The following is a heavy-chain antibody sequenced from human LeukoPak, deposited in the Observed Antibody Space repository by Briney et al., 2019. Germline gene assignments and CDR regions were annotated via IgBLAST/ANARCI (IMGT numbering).Heavy chain of an antibody. V-gene: IGHV3-53*01. CDR2: IYSGGST. CDR1: GFTVSSNY. D-gene: IGHD3-22*01. CDR3: HSATYYYDSRTFDY. Sequence: PGGSLRLSCAASGFTVSSNYMSWVRQAPGKGLEWVSVIYSGGSTYYADSVKGRFTISRDNSKNTLYLQMNSLRAEDTAMYYCHSATYYYDSRTFDYWGQGTLVTVSS. J-gene: IGHJ4*02.